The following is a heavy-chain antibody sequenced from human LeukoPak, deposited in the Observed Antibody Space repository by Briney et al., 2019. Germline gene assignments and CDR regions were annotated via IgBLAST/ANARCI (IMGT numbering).Heavy chain of an antibody. D-gene: IGHD1-26*01. CDR1: GGSFSGYY. Sequence: PSETLSLTCAVYGGSFSGYYWSWIRQPPGKGLEWLGEINHSGSTNYNPSLKSRVTISVDTSKSQFSLKLNSVTAADTAVYYCVRHVSGTYYRFDYWGQGTLVTVSS. CDR2: INHSGST. CDR3: VRHVSGTYYRFDY. V-gene: IGHV4-34*01. J-gene: IGHJ4*02.